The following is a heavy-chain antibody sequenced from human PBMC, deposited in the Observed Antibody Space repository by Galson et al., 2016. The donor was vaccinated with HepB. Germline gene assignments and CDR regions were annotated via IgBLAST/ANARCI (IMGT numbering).Heavy chain of an antibody. Sequence: SVKVSCKASGYIFTRFGISWVRQAPGQGLEWMGWISTSEGRTNFAQKFQGRVAMTTDTSTSTAYMELRSLRSDDTAIYYCARDYYGSGSYYPDYWGQGTLVTVSS. CDR2: ISTSEGRT. CDR3: ARDYYGSGSYYPDY. V-gene: IGHV1-18*01. D-gene: IGHD3-10*01. J-gene: IGHJ4*02. CDR1: GYIFTRFG.